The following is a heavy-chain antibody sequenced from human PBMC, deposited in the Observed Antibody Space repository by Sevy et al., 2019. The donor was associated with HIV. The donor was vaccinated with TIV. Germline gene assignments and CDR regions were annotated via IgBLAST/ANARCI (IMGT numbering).Heavy chain of an antibody. CDR1: GFTFSSYG. CDR2: IRYDGSNK. V-gene: IGHV3-30*02. Sequence: GGSLRLSCAASGFTFSSYGMHWVRQAPGKGLEWVAFIRYDGSNKYYADSVKCRFTISRDNSKNTLYLQMNSLRAEDTAVYYCAKGTGTLAGAFDIWGKGTMVTVSS. CDR3: AKGTGTLAGAFDI. J-gene: IGHJ3*02. D-gene: IGHD1-1*01.